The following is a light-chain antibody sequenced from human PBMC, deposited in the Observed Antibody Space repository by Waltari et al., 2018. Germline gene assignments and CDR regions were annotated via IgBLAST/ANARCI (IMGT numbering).Light chain of an antibody. Sequence: EIVMTQAPTTLSVSPGERATLPSRASQSGSSNLTSYQQKPGQAPRLLIYGASTRATGIPARFSGSGSGTEFTLTISSMQSEDFAVYYCQQYNNWPLYTFGQGTKLEIK. J-gene: IGKJ2*01. V-gene: IGKV3-15*01. CDR3: QQYNNWPLYT. CDR2: GAS. CDR1: QSGSSN.